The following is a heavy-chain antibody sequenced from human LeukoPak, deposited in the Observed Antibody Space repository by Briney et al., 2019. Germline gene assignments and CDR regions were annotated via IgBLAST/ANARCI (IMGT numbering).Heavy chain of an antibody. Sequence: PGGSLRLSCAASGFTFSSYAMSWVRQAPGKGLEWVSAISGSGGSTYYADSVKGRFTISRGNSKNTLYLQMNSLRAEDTAVYYCAKVGGYCSSTSCYTGYYYGMDVWGQGTTVTVSS. CDR2: ISGSGGST. V-gene: IGHV3-23*01. J-gene: IGHJ6*02. CDR1: GFTFSSYA. D-gene: IGHD2-2*02. CDR3: AKVGGYCSSTSCYTGYYYGMDV.